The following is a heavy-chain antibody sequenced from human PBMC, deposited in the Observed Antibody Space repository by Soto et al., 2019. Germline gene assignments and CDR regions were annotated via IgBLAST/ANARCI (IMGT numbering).Heavy chain of an antibody. D-gene: IGHD3-22*01. V-gene: IGHV1-18*01. CDR2: ISAYNGNT. Sequence: ASVKVSCKASGYTFTSYGISWVRQAPGQGLEWMGWISAYNGNTNYAQKLQGRVTMTTDTSTSTAYMELRSLRSDDTAVYYCARDLYYYDSSGYYFRFDPWGQGTLVTVSS. J-gene: IGHJ5*02. CDR3: ARDLYYYDSSGYYFRFDP. CDR1: GYTFTSYG.